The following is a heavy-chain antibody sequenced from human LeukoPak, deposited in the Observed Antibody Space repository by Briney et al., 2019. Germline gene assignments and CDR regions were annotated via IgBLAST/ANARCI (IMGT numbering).Heavy chain of an antibody. V-gene: IGHV3-23*01. Sequence: GGSLRLSCAASGFTFSSYAMSWVRQAPGKGLEWVSAISGSGGSTYYADSVKGRFTISRDNYKNTLYLQMNSLRAEDTAVYYCAKPIRYCSSTSCNPTDYWGQGTLVTVSS. J-gene: IGHJ4*02. CDR1: GFTFSSYA. CDR3: AKPIRYCSSTSCNPTDY. CDR2: ISGSGGST. D-gene: IGHD2-2*01.